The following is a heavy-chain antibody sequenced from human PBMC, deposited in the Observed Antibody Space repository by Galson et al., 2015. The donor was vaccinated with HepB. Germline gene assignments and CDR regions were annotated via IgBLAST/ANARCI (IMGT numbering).Heavy chain of an antibody. Sequence: CAISGDSVSSNSAAWNWIRQSPSRGLEGLGRTYYRSKWYNDYAVSVKSRITINPDTSKNQFSLQLNSVTPEDTAVYYCATTHSSGYFRDAFDIWGQGTMVTVSS. CDR1: GDSVSSNSAA. D-gene: IGHD3-22*01. CDR3: ATTHSSGYFRDAFDI. CDR2: TYYRSKWYN. J-gene: IGHJ3*02. V-gene: IGHV6-1*01.